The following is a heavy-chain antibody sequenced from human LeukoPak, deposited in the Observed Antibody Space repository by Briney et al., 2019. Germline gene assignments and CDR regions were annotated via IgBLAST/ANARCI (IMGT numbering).Heavy chain of an antibody. J-gene: IGHJ4*02. CDR3: ARGSVGGGNYFDH. Sequence: GGSLRLSCAASGFTFSSYIMNWVRQAPGKGLEWVSSISSDSSYIYYADSVKGRFTISRDNAKNSLYLQMNSLRAEDTAVYYCARGSVGGGNYFDHWGQGTLVTVSS. CDR1: GFTFSSYI. CDR2: ISSDSSYI. V-gene: IGHV3-21*01. D-gene: IGHD3-16*01.